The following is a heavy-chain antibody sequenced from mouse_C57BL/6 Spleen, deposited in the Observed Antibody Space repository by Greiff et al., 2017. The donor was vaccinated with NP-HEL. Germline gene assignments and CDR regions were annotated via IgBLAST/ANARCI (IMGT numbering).Heavy chain of an antibody. CDR2: IYWDDDK. D-gene: IGHD1-1*01. V-gene: IGHV8-12*01. Sequence: QVTLKESGPGILQSSQTLSLTCSFSGFSLSTSGMGVSWNRQPSGKGLEWLAHIYWDDDKRYNPSLKSRPTISKHTSRNQVFLKTTSVDTADTATDYCARSHFTTVGVYFDYWGQGTTLTVSS. CDR3: ARSHFTTVGVYFDY. CDR1: GFSLSTSGMG. J-gene: IGHJ2*01.